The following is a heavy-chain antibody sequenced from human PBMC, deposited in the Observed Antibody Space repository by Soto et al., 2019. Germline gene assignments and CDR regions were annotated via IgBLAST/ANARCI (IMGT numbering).Heavy chain of an antibody. V-gene: IGHV1-8*01. CDR2: MNPNSGNT. CDR3: ARVGSSRDYVWGSYRPFDY. D-gene: IGHD3-16*02. CDR1: GYTFTSYD. Sequence: QVQLVQSGAEVKKPGASVKVYCKASGYTFTSYDITWVRQATGQGLEWMGWMNPNSGNTGYAQKVQGRATMTRNTSISTAYMELSSLRSEDTAVYYCARVGSSRDYVWGSYRPFDYWGQGTLVTVSS. J-gene: IGHJ4*02.